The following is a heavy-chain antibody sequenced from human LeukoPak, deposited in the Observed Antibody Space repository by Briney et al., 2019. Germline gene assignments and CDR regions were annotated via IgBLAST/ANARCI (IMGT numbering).Heavy chain of an antibody. V-gene: IGHV3-23*01. CDR2: ISGSGGST. CDR1: GFTFSSYR. J-gene: IGHJ4*02. CDR3: AKYGRRTTVADFDY. Sequence: GGSLRLSCAASGFTFSSYRMNWVRQAPGKGLEWVSAISGSGGSTYYADSVKGRFTISRDNSKNTLYLQMNSLRAEDTAVYCCAKYGRRTTVADFDYWGQGTLVTVSS. D-gene: IGHD4-23*01.